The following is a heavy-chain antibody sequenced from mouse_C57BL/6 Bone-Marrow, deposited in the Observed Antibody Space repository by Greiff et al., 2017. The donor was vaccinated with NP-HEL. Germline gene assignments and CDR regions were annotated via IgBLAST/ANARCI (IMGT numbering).Heavy chain of an antibody. V-gene: IGHV1-64*01. D-gene: IGHD1-1*01. Sequence: QVQLQQPGAELVKPGASVKLSCKASGYTFTSYWMHWVKQRPGQGLEWIGMIHPNSGSTNYNEKFKSKATLTVDKSSSTAYMHLSSLTSADSAVYYGSGGSSPAWFAYWGQGTLVTVSA. CDR1: GYTFTSYW. J-gene: IGHJ3*01. CDR2: IHPNSGST. CDR3: SGGSSPAWFAY.